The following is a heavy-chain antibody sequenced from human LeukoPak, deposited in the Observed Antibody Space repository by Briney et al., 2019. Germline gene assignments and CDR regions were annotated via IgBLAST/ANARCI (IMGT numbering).Heavy chain of an antibody. V-gene: IGHV1-3*04. CDR1: GYTFSNYA. D-gene: IGHD4-17*01. Sequence: GASVKVSCKASGYTFSNYAMHWVRQARGQRLEWMGWINSGNGNTMYAQKFQGRVTIIRDTSASTAYMELSSLRSEDTAVYYCARGSSLLDYGDPLKWFDPWGRGTLVTVSS. J-gene: IGHJ5*02. CDR3: ARGSSLLDYGDPLKWFDP. CDR2: INSGNGNT.